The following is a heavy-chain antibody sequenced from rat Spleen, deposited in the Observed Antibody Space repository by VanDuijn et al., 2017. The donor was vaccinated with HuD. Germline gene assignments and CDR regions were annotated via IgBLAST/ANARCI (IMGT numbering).Heavy chain of an antibody. D-gene: IGHD1-6*01. J-gene: IGHJ4*01. CDR3: ARDPKGLRSGVMDA. CDR2: MLSGGST. CDR1: GFSLTSYN. V-gene: IGHV2-45*01. Sequence: QVQLMESGPGLVQPSETLSLTCTVSGFSLTSYNVHWVRQSPGQGLEWMGVMLSGGSTDYNSALKSRLSISRDTSKNQVFLKMNSLQSEDTTTYYCARDPKGLRSGVMDAWGQGASVTVSS.